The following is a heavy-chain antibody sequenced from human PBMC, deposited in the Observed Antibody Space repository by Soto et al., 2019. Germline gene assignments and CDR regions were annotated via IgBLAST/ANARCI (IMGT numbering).Heavy chain of an antibody. J-gene: IGHJ4*02. Sequence: QVQLQQWGAGLLKPSETLSLTCAVYGGSFSGYYWSWIRQPPGKGLEWIGEINHSGSTNYNPSLKSRVTISVDTSKNQFSLKLGSVTAADTAVYYCAAEKDIVVVVAATSRTPFGYWGQGTLVTVSS. CDR1: GGSFSGYY. V-gene: IGHV4-34*01. D-gene: IGHD2-15*01. CDR3: AAEKDIVVVVAATSRTPFGY. CDR2: INHSGST.